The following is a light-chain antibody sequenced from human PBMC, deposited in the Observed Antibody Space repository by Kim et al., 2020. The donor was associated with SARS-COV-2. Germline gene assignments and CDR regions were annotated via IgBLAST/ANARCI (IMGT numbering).Light chain of an antibody. V-gene: IGKV4-1*01. Sequence: RDTINCKSSQSVLHSSNNKNYLAWYQQKPGQHPKLLIYWAATRESGVPDRLSGSGSGTDFTLTISSLQAEDVAVYSCQQYYTPPYTFGQGTKLEI. CDR3: QQYYTPPYT. CDR1: QSVLHSSNNKNY. J-gene: IGKJ2*01. CDR2: WAA.